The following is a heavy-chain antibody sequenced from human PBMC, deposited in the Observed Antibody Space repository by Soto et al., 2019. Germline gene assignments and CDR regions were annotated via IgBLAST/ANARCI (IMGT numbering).Heavy chain of an antibody. CDR3: AKNSRVYYDFWSGYYKLGWFDP. CDR1: GFTFSSYA. Sequence: EVQLLESGGGLVQPGGSLRLSCAASGFTFSSYAMSWVRQAPGKGLEWVSAISGSGGSTYYADSVKGRFTISRDNSKNTLNLQMNSLRAEDTAVYYCAKNSRVYYDFWSGYYKLGWFDPWGQGTLVTVSS. D-gene: IGHD3-3*01. CDR2: ISGSGGST. J-gene: IGHJ5*02. V-gene: IGHV3-23*01.